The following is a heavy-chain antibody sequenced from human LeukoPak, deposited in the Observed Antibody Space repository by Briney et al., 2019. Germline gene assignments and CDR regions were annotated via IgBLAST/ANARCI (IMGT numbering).Heavy chain of an antibody. CDR3: ARHHYITSSSYFDS. CDR2: IYYSVNT. J-gene: IGHJ4*02. Sequence: SETLSLTCTVSGASISSYYWSWIRQPPGKGLEWIGSIYYSVNTNYNPSLKSRVTISVDTSRNQFSLRLSSVTAADTAVYYCARHHYITSSSYFDSWGQGTLVTVSS. V-gene: IGHV4-59*01. D-gene: IGHD6-6*01. CDR1: GASISSYY.